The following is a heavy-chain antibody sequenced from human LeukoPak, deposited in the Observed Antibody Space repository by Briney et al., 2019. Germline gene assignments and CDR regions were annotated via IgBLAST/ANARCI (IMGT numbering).Heavy chain of an antibody. V-gene: IGHV3-23*01. J-gene: IGHJ4*01. CDR2: ISSSGGTI. D-gene: IGHD6-19*01. CDR3: MKGRDPGVAVGLNF. CDR1: GFTFSSYG. Sequence: HPGGSLRLSCAASGFTFSSYGVSSVRQAPGKGLEWVSTISSSGGTIYYAASVKGRFTISRDNSKSTLSLQMSSLRAEATAVYSCMKGRDPGVAVGLNFWGQGTLVTLSS.